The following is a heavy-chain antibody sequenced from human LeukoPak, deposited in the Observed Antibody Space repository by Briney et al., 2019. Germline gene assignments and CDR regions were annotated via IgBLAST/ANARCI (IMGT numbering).Heavy chain of an antibody. J-gene: IGHJ4*02. CDR3: TTDGGLYSSSGYYFDY. Sequence: GGSLRLSCAASGFTFSSYAMTWVRQAPGKGLEWVSAISGSGSTTYYADSVKGRFTISRDNSKNTLYLQMSSLRAEDTAVYYCTTDGGLYSSSGYYFDYWGQGTLVTVSS. V-gene: IGHV3-23*01. CDR1: GFTFSSYA. CDR2: ISGSGSTT. D-gene: IGHD6-13*01.